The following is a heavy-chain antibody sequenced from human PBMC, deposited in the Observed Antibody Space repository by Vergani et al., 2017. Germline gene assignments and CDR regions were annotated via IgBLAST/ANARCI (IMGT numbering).Heavy chain of an antibody. V-gene: IGHV4-38-2*02. Sequence: QVQLQESGPGLVKPSETLSLTCTVSGYSISSGYYWGWIRQPPGKGLEWIGSIYHSGSTYYNPSLKSRVTISVDTSKNQFSLKLSSVTAADTAVYYCTRHWRSGWAGYFQHWGQGTLVTASS. CDR3: TRHWRSGWAGYFQH. CDR2: IYHSGST. CDR1: GYSISSGYY. J-gene: IGHJ1*01. D-gene: IGHD6-19*01.